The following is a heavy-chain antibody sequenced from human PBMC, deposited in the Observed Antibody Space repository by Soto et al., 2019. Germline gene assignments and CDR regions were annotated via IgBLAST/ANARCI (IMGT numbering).Heavy chain of an antibody. CDR2: ISAYNGNT. J-gene: IGHJ3*02. CDR1: GYTFTSYG. D-gene: IGHD5-18*01. CDR3: AREIWSQPWIQLWDAFDI. V-gene: IGHV1-18*04. Sequence: ASVKVSCKASGYTFTSYGISWVRQAPGQGLEWMGWISAYNGNTNYAQKLQGRVTMTTDTSTSTAYMELRSLRSEDTAVYYCAREIWSQPWIQLWDAFDIWGQGTMVTVSS.